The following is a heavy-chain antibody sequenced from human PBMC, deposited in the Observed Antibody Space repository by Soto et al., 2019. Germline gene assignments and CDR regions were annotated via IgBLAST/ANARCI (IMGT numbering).Heavy chain of an antibody. CDR1: GGTFSSYA. V-gene: IGHV1-69*13. D-gene: IGHD3-22*01. CDR3: ARDYWGYDSSGYYPGVFDY. Sequence: SVKVSCKASGGTFSSYAISWVRQAPGQGLEWMGGIIPIYGTANYAQKFQGRVTITADESTSTAYMELSSLRSEETAVYYCARDYWGYDSSGYYPGVFDYWGQGTLVTVSS. CDR2: IIPIYGTA. J-gene: IGHJ4*02.